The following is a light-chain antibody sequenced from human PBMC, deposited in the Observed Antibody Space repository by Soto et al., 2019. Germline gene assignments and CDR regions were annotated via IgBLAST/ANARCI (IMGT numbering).Light chain of an antibody. Sequence: EIVMTQSPATLSVSPGERATLSCRASQSVSSNLAWYQQKPGQAPRLLIYGASTRATGIPARFSGSGSGTEFTLTISGLQSEDFAVSYCQQYNNWPLTFGPGTKVDIK. CDR2: GAS. CDR1: QSVSSN. V-gene: IGKV3-15*01. J-gene: IGKJ3*01. CDR3: QQYNNWPLT.